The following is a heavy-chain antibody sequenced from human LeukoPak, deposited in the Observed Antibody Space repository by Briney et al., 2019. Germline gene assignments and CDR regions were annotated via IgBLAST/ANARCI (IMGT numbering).Heavy chain of an antibody. CDR1: GGSFSGYY. D-gene: IGHD5-12*01. CDR3: ARGHGGYRAYYYYGMDV. CDR2: INHSGST. J-gene: IGHJ6*02. V-gene: IGHV4-34*01. Sequence: PSETLSLTCAVYGGSFSGYYWSWIRQPPGKGLEWIGEINHSGSTNYNPSLKSRVTISVDTSKNQFSLKLSSVTAADTAVYYCARGHGGYRAYYYYGMDVWGQGTTVTVSS.